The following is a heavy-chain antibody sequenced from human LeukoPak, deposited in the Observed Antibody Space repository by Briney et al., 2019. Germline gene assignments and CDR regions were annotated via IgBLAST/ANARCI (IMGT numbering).Heavy chain of an antibody. CDR3: ARNLAGHFGGFYFDD. CDR1: GGSISSSNFY. D-gene: IGHD2-21*01. Sequence: SETLSLTCTVSGGSISSSNFYWGWIRQPPGKGLEWIATIYYGGSTYYNPSLKSRVTISVDTSKNQFSLKLSSVTAADTAVYYCARNLAGHFGGFYFDDWGQGTLVTVSS. CDR2: IYYGGST. V-gene: IGHV4-39*07. J-gene: IGHJ4*02.